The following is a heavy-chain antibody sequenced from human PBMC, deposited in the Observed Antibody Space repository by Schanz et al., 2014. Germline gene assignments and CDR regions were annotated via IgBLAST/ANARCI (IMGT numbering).Heavy chain of an antibody. CDR1: GFTFNSYA. CDR2: ISHSGGSK. Sequence: DVQLLESGGGLVQPGGSLRLSCAASGFTFNSYAMTWVRQAPGKGLEWVSSISHSGGSKYYADSEKGRFTITRDNSENTLYLQMNSLSTDDAAVVYCAKGMGYYSGGTCYDYYYYGLDVWGQGTTVTVSS. J-gene: IGHJ6*02. CDR3: AKGMGYYSGGTCYDYYYYGLDV. V-gene: IGHV3-23*01. D-gene: IGHD2-15*01.